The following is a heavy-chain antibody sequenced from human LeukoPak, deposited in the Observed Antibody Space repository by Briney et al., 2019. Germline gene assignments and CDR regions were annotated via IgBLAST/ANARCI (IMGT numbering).Heavy chain of an antibody. J-gene: IGHJ4*02. CDR2: LFYTGST. D-gene: IGHD6-19*01. CDR1: GGSLSSSNYYY. V-gene: IGHV4-39*01. CDR3: ASGSYSSGWHPYFDS. Sequence: SETLSLTCSVSGGSLSSSNYYYWGCIRQPPGKGLEWIGSLFYTGSTYYNPSLKSRVTISVDTSKNQFSLNLSSVTAADTAIYYCASGSYSSGWHPYFDSWGQGTLVTVSS.